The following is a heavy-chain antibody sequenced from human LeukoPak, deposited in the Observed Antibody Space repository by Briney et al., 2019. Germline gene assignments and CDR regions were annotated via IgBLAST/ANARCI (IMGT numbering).Heavy chain of an antibody. CDR2: IYYSGST. CDR1: GGSISSSTYW. Sequence: SETLSLTCSVSGGSISSSTYWWAWIRQPPGKRLEWIGSIYYSGSTHYNPSLKSRVSISVDTSNNQFSLKLTSVTAADTAVYYCARQYGSGFWFFDNWGQGTPVTVSS. CDR3: ARQYGSGFWFFDN. D-gene: IGHD3-10*01. V-gene: IGHV4-39*01. J-gene: IGHJ4*02.